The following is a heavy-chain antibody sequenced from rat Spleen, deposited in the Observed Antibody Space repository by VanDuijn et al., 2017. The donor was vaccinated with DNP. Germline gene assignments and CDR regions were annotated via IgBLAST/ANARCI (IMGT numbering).Heavy chain of an antibody. Sequence: VQLVESGGGIVQPGRSLKLSCAASGFTFSYYGMAWVRQAPGKGLEWVGAIWGYGTTDYDSTLRSRLSISRDTSRSQVFLKMNSLQTEDTAIYFCTRRTVAAGYFDYWGQGVMVTVSS. CDR2: IWGYGTT. D-gene: IGHD1-3*01. V-gene: IGHV2-13*01. J-gene: IGHJ2*01. CDR3: TRRTVAAGYFDY. CDR1: GFTFSYYG.